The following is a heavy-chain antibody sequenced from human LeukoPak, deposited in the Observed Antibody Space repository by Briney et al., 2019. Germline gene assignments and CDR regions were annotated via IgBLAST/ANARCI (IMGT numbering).Heavy chain of an antibody. CDR1: GDSVSSNSAA. CDR3: ARALTIYCSGGSCYPTAPYYFDY. CDR2: TYYRSKWYN. V-gene: IGHV6-1*01. Sequence: SQTLSLTCAISGDSVSSNSAAWNWIRQSPSGGLEWLGRTYYRSKWYNDYAVSVKSRITINPDTSKNQFSLQLNSVTPEDTAVYYCARALTIYCSGGSCYPTAPYYFDYWGQGTLVTVSS. D-gene: IGHD2-15*01. J-gene: IGHJ4*02.